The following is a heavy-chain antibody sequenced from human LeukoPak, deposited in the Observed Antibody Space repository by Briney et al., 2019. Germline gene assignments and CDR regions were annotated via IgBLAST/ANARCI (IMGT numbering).Heavy chain of an antibody. CDR2: ISSSSSYI. V-gene: IGHV3-21*01. CDR3: ARDYDSSAGDAFDI. J-gene: IGHJ3*02. D-gene: IGHD3-22*01. CDR1: GFTFSSYS. Sequence: GGYLRLSCAASGFTFSSYSINWVRQAPATGLVLVSSISSSSSYIYYADSVKGRFTISRDNAKNSLYLQMNSLRAEDTAVYYCARDYDSSAGDAFDIWGQGTMVTVSS.